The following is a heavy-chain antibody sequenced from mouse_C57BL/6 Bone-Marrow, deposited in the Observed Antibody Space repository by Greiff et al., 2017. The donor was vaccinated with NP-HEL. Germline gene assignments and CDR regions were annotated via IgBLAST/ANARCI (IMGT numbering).Heavy chain of an antibody. V-gene: IGHV1-81*01. J-gene: IGHJ2*01. CDR1: GYTFTSYG. D-gene: IGHD1-1*01. CDR3: ARGVLRYYFDY. Sequence: QVQLKQSGAELARPGASVKLSCKASGYTFTSYGISWVKQRTGQGLEWIGEIYPRSGNTYYNEKFKGKATLTADKSSSTSYMELRSLTSEDAAVYFCARGVLRYYFDYWGQGTTLTVSS. CDR2: IYPRSGNT.